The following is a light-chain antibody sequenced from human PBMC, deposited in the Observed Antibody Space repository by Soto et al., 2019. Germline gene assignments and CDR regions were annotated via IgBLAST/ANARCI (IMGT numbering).Light chain of an antibody. J-gene: IGLJ1*01. Sequence: ALTQPPSASGSPGQSVTISCTGTSSDVGGYNYVSWYQQHPGKAPKLMIYEVSKRPSGVPDRFSGSKSGNTASLTVSGLQAEDEADYYCSSYAGSNNFVFGTGTKLTVL. CDR3: SSYAGSNNFV. CDR1: SSDVGGYNY. V-gene: IGLV2-8*01. CDR2: EVS.